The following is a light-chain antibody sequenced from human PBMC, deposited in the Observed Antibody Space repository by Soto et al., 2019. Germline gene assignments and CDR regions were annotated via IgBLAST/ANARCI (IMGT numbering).Light chain of an antibody. J-gene: IGLJ3*02. V-gene: IGLV1-40*01. Sequence: QSVLTQPPSVSGAPGQRVTISCTGSVSNIGAGHGVHWYQQHPGTAPKLLIYGNNNRPSGVPDRFSGAKSGTSASLAITGLQAEDEADYYCQSYDNSLSAWVFGGGTKLTVL. CDR2: GNN. CDR3: QSYDNSLSAWV. CDR1: VSNIGAGHG.